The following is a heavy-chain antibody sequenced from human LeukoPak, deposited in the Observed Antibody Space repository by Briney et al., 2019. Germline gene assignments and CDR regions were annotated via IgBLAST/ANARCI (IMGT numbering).Heavy chain of an antibody. CDR2: IYYSGST. Sequence: PSETLSLTCTVSGGSISSSSYYWGWIRQPPGKGLEWIGSIYYSGSTYYNPSLKSRVTISVDTSKNQFSLKLSSVTAADTAVYYCARAQHGSGSYGGEFDPWGQGTLVTVSS. CDR1: GGSISSSSYY. CDR3: ARAQHGSGSYGGEFDP. J-gene: IGHJ5*02. D-gene: IGHD3-10*01. V-gene: IGHV4-39*07.